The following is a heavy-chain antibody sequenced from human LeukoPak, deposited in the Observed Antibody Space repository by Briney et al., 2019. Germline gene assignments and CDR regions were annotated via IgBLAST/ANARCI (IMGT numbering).Heavy chain of an antibody. Sequence: ASVKVSCKASGYTFTGYYMHWVRQAPGQGLEWMGYIYPNSGATKYAQKFQGRVTMTRDTSISTAYMELSGLGSDDTAVYYCGTLLSNGPFDYLGQGSLVTVSS. V-gene: IGHV1-2*02. CDR1: GYTFTGYY. CDR2: IYPNSGAT. CDR3: GTLLSNGPFDY. J-gene: IGHJ4*02.